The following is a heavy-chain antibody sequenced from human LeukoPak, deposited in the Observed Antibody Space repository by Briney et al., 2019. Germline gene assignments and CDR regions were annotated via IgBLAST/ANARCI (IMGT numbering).Heavy chain of an antibody. Sequence: GGSLRLSCAASGFTFSDYAMSWVRQAPGKGLEWVSGLSVDGDTTYYADSVKGRFTIARDNSRATLSLQLHCLRSADPAMSCFIRSHITFYPLQYYCAFWGQGTQVTVSS. D-gene: IGHD2/OR15-2a*01. V-gene: IGHV3-23*01. CDR3: IRSHITFYPLQYYCAF. J-gene: IGHJ4*02. CDR2: LSVDGDTT. CDR1: GFTFSDYA.